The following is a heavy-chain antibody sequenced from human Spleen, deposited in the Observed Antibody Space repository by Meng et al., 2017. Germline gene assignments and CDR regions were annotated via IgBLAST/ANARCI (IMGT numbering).Heavy chain of an antibody. CDR1: GYTLSRDG. V-gene: IGHV1-18*01. CDR2: INTYTGKT. Sequence: QGQLVPAGAEVKKPGASVKVSCDASGYTLSRDGFSWVRQAPGQGLEWLGWINTYTGKTDYAQKFQGRVTLTTDTFTSTAYMELRSLRSDDTAVYYCVTRGNPYLNCWGQGTLVTVSS. J-gene: IGHJ4*02. CDR3: VTRGNPYLNC.